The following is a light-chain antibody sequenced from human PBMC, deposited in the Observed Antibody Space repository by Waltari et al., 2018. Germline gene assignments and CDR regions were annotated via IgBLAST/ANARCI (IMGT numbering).Light chain of an antibody. CDR1: QGISTY. J-gene: IGKJ1*01. Sequence: AIRMTQSPSSFSASTGDRVTITCRASQGISTYLPWYQQKSGKAPKLLIYAASTLQSGVPSRFSGSGSGTDFTLTISCLQSEDFAIYYCQQYYTYPRTFGQGTKVEV. CDR2: AAS. V-gene: IGKV1-8*01. CDR3: QQYYTYPRT.